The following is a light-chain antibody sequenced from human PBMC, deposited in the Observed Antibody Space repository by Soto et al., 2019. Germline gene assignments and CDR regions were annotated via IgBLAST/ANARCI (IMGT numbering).Light chain of an antibody. CDR1: QSVLYSSNNKNY. J-gene: IGKJ1*01. V-gene: IGKV4-1*01. CDR3: QQYYSTPVGT. CDR2: WAS. Sequence: DIVMTQSPDSLAVSLGERATINCKSSQSVLYSSNNKNYLAWYQQKPGQPPKLLIYWASTRESGVPDRFSGSGSGTDFTLNISSLQAEDVAVYYCQQYYSTPVGTFGQGTKVEIK.